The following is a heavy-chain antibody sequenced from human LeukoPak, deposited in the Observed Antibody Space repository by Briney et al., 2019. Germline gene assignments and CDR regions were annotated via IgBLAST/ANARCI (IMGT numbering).Heavy chain of an antibody. V-gene: IGHV4-59*01. J-gene: IGHJ4*02. CDR2: IYYSGST. Sequence: SETLSLTGTVSGGSISSYYWSWIRQPPGKGLEWIGYIYYSGSTNYNPSLKSRVTISVDTSKNQFSLKLSSVTAADTAVYYCARDSLRGTSRYSGYYFDYWGQRTLVTVSS. CDR1: GGSISSYY. CDR3: ARDSLRGTSRYSGYYFDY. D-gene: IGHD2-2*01.